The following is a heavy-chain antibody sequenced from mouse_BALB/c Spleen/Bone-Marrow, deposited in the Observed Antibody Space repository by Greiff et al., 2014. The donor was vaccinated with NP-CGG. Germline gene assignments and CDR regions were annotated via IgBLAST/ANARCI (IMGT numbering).Heavy chain of an antibody. CDR3: ARRRSLYYAMDY. CDR2: ISNGGGST. J-gene: IGHJ4*01. Sequence: EVKLMESGGGLVQPGGSLKLSCATSGFTFSDYYMYWVRQTPEKRLEWVAYISNGGGSTYYPDTVKGRFTISRDNAKDTLYLQMSRLKSEDTARYYCARRRSLYYAMDYWGQGTSVTVSS. V-gene: IGHV5-12*02. D-gene: IGHD1-1*01. CDR1: GFTFSDYY.